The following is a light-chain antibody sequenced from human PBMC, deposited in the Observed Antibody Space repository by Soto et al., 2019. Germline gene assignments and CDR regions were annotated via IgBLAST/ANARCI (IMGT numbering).Light chain of an antibody. CDR1: SSDIGTYNY. CDR2: EVS. J-gene: IGLJ1*01. V-gene: IGLV2-14*03. CDR3: TSYTDSITLEV. Sequence: QSALTQPASVSVSPGQSITISCTGTSSDIGTYNYVSWYQQFPGKAPKLLIYEVSHRPSGVSNRFSGSKSGNTASLTISGLQAEDEADYYCTSYTDSITLEVFGTGTKVTVL.